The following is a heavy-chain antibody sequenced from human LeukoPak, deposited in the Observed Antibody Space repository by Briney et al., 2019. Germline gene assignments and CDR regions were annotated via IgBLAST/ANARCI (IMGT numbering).Heavy chain of an antibody. J-gene: IGHJ6*03. D-gene: IGHD3-3*01. V-gene: IGHV4-34*01. CDR1: GGSFSGYY. CDR2: INHSGST. CDR3: ARGAPYYDFGYRYYYYYMDV. Sequence: SETLSLTCAVYGGSFSGYYWSWIRQPPGKGLEWIGEINHSGSTNYNPSLKSRVTISVDTSKNQFSLKLSSVTAADTAVYYCARGAPYYDFGYRYYYYYMDVWGKGTTVTVSS.